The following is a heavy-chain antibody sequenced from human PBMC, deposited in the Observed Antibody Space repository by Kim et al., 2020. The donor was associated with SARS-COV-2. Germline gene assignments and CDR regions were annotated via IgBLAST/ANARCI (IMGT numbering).Heavy chain of an antibody. CDR3: ASASLGISFDY. J-gene: IGHJ4*02. CDR2: IYYSGST. CDR1: GGSISSSSYY. D-gene: IGHD7-27*01. V-gene: IGHV4-39*01. Sequence: SETLSLTCTVSGGSISSSSYYWGWIRQPPGKGLEWIGSIYYSGSTYYNPSLKSRVTISVDTSKNQFSLKLSSVTSADTAVYYCASASLGISFDYWGQGTL.